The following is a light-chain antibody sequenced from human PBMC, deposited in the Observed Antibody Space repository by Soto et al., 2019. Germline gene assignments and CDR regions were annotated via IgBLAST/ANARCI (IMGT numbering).Light chain of an antibody. CDR1: SSDVGGYNY. CDR3: SSYTSSSLEV. CDR2: DVS. V-gene: IGLV2-14*01. Sequence: QSALTQPASVSGYPGQSITISCTGTSSDVGGYNYVSWYQQHPGKAPKLMIYDVSNRPSGVSNRFSGSKSGNTASLTISGLQAEDEADYYCSSYTSSSLEVFGGGTKLTVL. J-gene: IGLJ3*02.